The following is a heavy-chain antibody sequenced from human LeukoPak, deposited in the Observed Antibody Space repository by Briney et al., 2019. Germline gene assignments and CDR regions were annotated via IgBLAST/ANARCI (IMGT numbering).Heavy chain of an antibody. CDR3: ASGWLRYYYFDN. CDR2: VYYSGST. V-gene: IGHV4-59*01. CDR1: EASIIGYY. Sequence: PSETLSLTCTISEASIIGYYWSWIRQSPGQGLEWIGYVYYSGSTNYNPSLESRVTISIDTSKNQFSLNLTSVSAADTAVYYCASGWLRYYYFDNWGPGILVTVSS. J-gene: IGHJ4*02. D-gene: IGHD5-12*01.